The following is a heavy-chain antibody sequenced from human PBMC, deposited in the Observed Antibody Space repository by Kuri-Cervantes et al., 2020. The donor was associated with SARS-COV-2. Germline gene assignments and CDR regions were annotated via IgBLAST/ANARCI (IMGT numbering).Heavy chain of an antibody. D-gene: IGHD2-2*02. CDR2: IRSKANSYAT. J-gene: IGHJ4*02. V-gene: IGHV3-73*01. Sequence: GGSLRLSCAASGFTFSGSAMHWVRQASGKGLEWVGRIRSKANSYATAYAASVKGRFTISRDDSKNTAYLQMNSLKTEDTAVYYCATLGYCSSTSCYKRFDYWGQGTLVTVSS. CDR1: GFTFSGSA. CDR3: ATLGYCSSTSCYKRFDY.